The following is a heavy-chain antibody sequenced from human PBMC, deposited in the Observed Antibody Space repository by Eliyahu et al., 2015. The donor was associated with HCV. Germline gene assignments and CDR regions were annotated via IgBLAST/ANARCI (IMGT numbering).Heavy chain of an antibody. V-gene: IGHV3-23*01. J-gene: IGHJ4*02. D-gene: IGHD6-13*01. CDR1: GXIFSSYT. CDR2: INNSGGAT. Sequence: EVQLLESGGGLVQPGGSLXLSCAASGXIFSSYTMGWVRQAPGKGLEWVSDINNSGGATYYADSVRGRFTISRDNSKDTLYLQMNSLRAEDTATYYCVRAGSISWYSNWGQGSLVTVSS. CDR3: VRAGSISWYSN.